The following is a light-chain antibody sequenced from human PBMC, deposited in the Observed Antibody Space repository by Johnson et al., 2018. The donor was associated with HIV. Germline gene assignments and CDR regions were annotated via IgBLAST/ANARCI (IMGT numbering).Light chain of an antibody. CDR3: GTWDGSLSAGV. Sequence: QSLLTQPPSVSAAPGQNVTISCSGSTSNIGNNYISWYQQLPGTAPKLLIYENDKRPSGIPDRFSGSKSGPSTTLGITGLQTGDEADYYCGTWDGSLSAGVFGTGTKVTVL. CDR2: END. V-gene: IGLV1-51*02. CDR1: TSNIGNNY. J-gene: IGLJ1*01.